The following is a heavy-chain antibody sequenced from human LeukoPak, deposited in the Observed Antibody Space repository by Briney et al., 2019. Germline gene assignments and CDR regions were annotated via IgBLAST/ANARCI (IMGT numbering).Heavy chain of an antibody. J-gene: IGHJ5*02. CDR3: AKVEMELWFGEPPLGWFDP. CDR1: GFIFSSYA. Sequence: QAGGSLRLSCAASGFIFSSYAMIWVRQAPGKGLEWVSTIHSRGSTTYYADSVKGRFTISRDNSKNTLYLQMNSLRAEDTAVYYCAKVEMELWFGEPPLGWFDPWGQGTLVTVSS. V-gene: IGHV3-23*05. CDR2: IHSRGSTT. D-gene: IGHD3-10*01.